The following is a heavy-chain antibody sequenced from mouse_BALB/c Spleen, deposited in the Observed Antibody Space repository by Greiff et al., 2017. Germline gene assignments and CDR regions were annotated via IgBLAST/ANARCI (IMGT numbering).Heavy chain of an antibody. Sequence: EVQLVESGGGLVQPGGSRKLSCAASGFTFSSFGMHWVRQAPEKGLEWVAYISSGSSTIYYADTVKGRFTISRDNPKNTLFLQMTSLRSEDTAMYYCARSGMITYYAMDYWGQGTSVTVSS. V-gene: IGHV5-17*02. CDR2: ISSGSSTI. CDR3: ARSGMITYYAMDY. D-gene: IGHD2-4*01. CDR1: GFTFSSFG. J-gene: IGHJ4*01.